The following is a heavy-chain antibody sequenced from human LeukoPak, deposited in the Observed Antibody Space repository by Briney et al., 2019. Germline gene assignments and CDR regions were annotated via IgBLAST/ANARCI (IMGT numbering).Heavy chain of an antibody. CDR3: AKELTKGYSSGWYMGFDY. V-gene: IGHV3-30*02. Sequence: GGSLRLSCAASGFTFSSYGMHWVRQAPGKGLEWVAFIRYDGSNKYYADSVKGRFTISRDNSKNTLYLQMNSLRAEDTAVYYCAKELTKGYSSGWYMGFDYWGQGTLVTVSS. CDR2: IRYDGSNK. D-gene: IGHD6-19*01. CDR1: GFTFSSYG. J-gene: IGHJ4*02.